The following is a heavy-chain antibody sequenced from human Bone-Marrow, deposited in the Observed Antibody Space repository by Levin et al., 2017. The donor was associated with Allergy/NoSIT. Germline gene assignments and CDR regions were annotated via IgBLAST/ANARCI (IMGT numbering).Heavy chain of an antibody. D-gene: IGHD2-15*01. CDR1: GYTFTSYG. Sequence: GASVKVSCKASGYTFTSYGISWVRQAPGQGLEWMGWISAYNGNTNYAQKLQGRVTMTTDTSTSTAYMALRSLRSDDTAVYYCARGAVVVVAATYYYDGMDGWGQGTTVTVSS. CDR2: ISAYNGNT. J-gene: IGHJ6*02. V-gene: IGHV1-18*01. CDR3: ARGAVVVVAATYYYDGMDG.